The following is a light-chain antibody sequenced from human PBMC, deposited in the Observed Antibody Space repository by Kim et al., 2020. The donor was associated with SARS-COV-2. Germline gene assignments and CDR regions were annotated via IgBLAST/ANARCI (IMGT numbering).Light chain of an antibody. J-gene: IGLJ2*01. Sequence: SYELTQPPSVSVSPGQTASITCSGDKLGDKYACWYHQKPGQSPVLVIYQDSKRPSGIPERFSGSNSGNTATLTISGTRAMDEADYYCQAWDSRTAIFGGG. CDR2: QDS. CDR1: KLGDKY. CDR3: QAWDSRTAI. V-gene: IGLV3-1*01.